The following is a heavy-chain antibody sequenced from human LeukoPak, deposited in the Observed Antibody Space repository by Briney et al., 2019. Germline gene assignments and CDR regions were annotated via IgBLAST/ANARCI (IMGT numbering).Heavy chain of an antibody. D-gene: IGHD4-17*01. Sequence: SETLSLTCSVSGSSISSGYYWGWIRQPPGKGLEWIGSIHQSGNTYFNPSLRSRVTVSVDTSKNQFSLKLSSVTAADTAVYYCARDPYGDYVYYFDYWGQGTLVTVSS. V-gene: IGHV4-38-2*02. CDR2: IHQSGNT. CDR3: ARDPYGDYVYYFDY. J-gene: IGHJ4*02. CDR1: GSSISSGYY.